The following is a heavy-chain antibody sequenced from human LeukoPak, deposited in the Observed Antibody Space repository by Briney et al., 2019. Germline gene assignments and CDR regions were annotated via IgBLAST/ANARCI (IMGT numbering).Heavy chain of an antibody. Sequence: PGRSLRLSCAASGFTFSSYGMHWVRQAPGKRLEWVAVIWYDGSNKYYADSVKGRFTISRDNSKNTLYLQMNSLRAEDTAVYYCARDQGITGTTRLDYWGQGTLVTVSS. V-gene: IGHV3-33*01. J-gene: IGHJ4*02. CDR3: ARDQGITGTTRLDY. CDR2: IWYDGSNK. CDR1: GFTFSSYG. D-gene: IGHD1-20*01.